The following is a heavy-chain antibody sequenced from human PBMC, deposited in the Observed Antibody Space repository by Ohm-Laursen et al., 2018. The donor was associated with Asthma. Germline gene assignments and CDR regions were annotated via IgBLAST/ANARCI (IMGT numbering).Heavy chain of an antibody. Sequence: SLRLSCAASGFTFVSYAMHWVRQTPGKGLEWVAVGGSYYDGGLKYYADSVNGRFTVSRDDSKNNLYLQMNSLKPDDRAVDYCAQDSKEWYLPRFDFWGQGTLVTVSS. CDR3: AQDSKEWYLPRFDF. D-gene: IGHD3-3*01. V-gene: IGHV3-30-3*01. J-gene: IGHJ4*02. CDR1: GFTFVSYA. CDR2: GGSYYDGGLK.